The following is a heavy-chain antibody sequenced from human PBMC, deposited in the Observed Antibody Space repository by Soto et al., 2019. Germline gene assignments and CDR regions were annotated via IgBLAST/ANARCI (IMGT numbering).Heavy chain of an antibody. Sequence: QVTLKESGPVLVKPTETLTLTCTVSGFSLNNTRLGESWIRQPPGKALQWLAHIFSNDEKSYRTSLKSRLTISKDTSKSQVVLTMTNMDPVDTATYYCARIQEMYSSSWYYFDYWGQGTLVTVSS. CDR3: ARIQEMYSSSWYYFDY. CDR1: GFSLNNTRLG. CDR2: IFSNDEK. V-gene: IGHV2-26*01. J-gene: IGHJ4*02. D-gene: IGHD6-13*01.